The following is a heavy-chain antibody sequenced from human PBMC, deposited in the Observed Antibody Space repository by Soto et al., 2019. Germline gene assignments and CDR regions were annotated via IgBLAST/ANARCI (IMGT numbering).Heavy chain of an antibody. CDR3: ARDHSSGWYLDYYSYGMDV. Sequence: ASVKVSCKASGYTFTGYYMHWVRQAPGQGLEWMGWINPNSGGTNYAQKFQGWVTMTRDTSISTAYMELSRLRSDDTAVYYCARDHSSGWYLDYYSYGMDVWCQGTTVTVSS. J-gene: IGHJ6*02. CDR2: INPNSGGT. CDR1: GYTFTGYY. D-gene: IGHD6-19*01. V-gene: IGHV1-2*04.